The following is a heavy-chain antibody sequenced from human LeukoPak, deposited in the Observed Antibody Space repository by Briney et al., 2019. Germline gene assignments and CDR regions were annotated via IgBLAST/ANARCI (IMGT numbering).Heavy chain of an antibody. V-gene: IGHV4-30-4*01. CDR2: IYYSGST. Sequence: SETLSLTCSVSGGSISSYYWSWIRQPPGKGLEWIGYIYYSGSTYYNPSLKSRVTISVDTSKNQFSLKLSSVTAADTAVYYCARDLLNEGNHLDYWGQGTLVTVSS. D-gene: IGHD4-23*01. CDR1: GGSISSYY. CDR3: ARDLLNEGNHLDY. J-gene: IGHJ4*02.